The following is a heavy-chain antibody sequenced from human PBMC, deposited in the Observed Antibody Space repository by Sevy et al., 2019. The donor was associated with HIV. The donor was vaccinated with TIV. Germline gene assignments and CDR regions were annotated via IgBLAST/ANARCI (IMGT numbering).Heavy chain of an antibody. J-gene: IGHJ6*02. D-gene: IGHD5-12*01. Sequence: ASVKVSCKASGYTFTSYDINWVRQATGQGLEWMGWMNPNSGNTGYAQKFQGRVTMTRNTSISTAYMELSRLRSEDTAVYYCARGGVEMATNDGMDVWGQGTTVTVSS. CDR3: ARGGVEMATNDGMDV. CDR1: GYTFTSYD. CDR2: MNPNSGNT. V-gene: IGHV1-8*01.